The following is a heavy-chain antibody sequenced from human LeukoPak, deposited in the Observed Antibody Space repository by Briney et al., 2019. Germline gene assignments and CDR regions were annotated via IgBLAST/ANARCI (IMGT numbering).Heavy chain of an antibody. V-gene: IGHV3-23*01. D-gene: IGHD4-17*01. Sequence: GGSLRLSCAASGFTFSSYAMSWVRQAPGKGLEWVSAISGSGGSTYYADSVKGRFTISRDNSKNTLYLQVNSLRAEDTAVYYCAKDSGNTVTTNAPIGYWGQGTLVTVSS. CDR3: AKDSGNTVTTNAPIGY. CDR2: ISGSGGST. CDR1: GFTFSSYA. J-gene: IGHJ4*02.